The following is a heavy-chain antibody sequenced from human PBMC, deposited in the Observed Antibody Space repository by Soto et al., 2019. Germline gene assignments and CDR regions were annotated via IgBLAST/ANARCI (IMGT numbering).Heavy chain of an antibody. Sequence: SETLSLTCAVSGGSFSGYCWGWVRQPPGKGLEWIGDINHTGGSNYNPSLKSRVMTSVDTAKTQFSLNVTSVTAADTAVYYRAREVGYYSATRRNLYFDYWGPGTLVTVS. CDR3: AREVGYYSATRRNLYFDY. V-gene: IGHV4-34*01. J-gene: IGHJ4*02. CDR2: INHTGGS. D-gene: IGHD2-2*01. CDR1: GGSFSGYC.